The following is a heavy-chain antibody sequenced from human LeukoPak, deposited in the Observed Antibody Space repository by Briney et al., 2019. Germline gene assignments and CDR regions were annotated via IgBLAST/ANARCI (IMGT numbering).Heavy chain of an antibody. CDR1: GFTFSSID. CDR3: AKDLGSPRNTFIDR. D-gene: IGHD1-26*01. Sequence: TGGSLRLSCAAPGFTFSSIDMRWVRQAPDKGLEWVSTISGSGGGTYYADSVKGRFTISRDDSKNTLYLQMNSLRADDTAVYYCAKDLGSPRNTFIDRSSQGNLVTVSS. CDR2: ISGSGGGT. J-gene: IGHJ5*02. V-gene: IGHV3-23*01.